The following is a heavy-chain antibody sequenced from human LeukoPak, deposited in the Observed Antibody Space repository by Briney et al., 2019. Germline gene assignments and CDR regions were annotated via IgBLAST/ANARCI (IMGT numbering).Heavy chain of an antibody. D-gene: IGHD1-26*01. CDR2: INPNNGAT. CDR1: GYTFTGYY. CDR3: TRESGTYHGNDY. J-gene: IGHJ4*02. V-gene: IGHV1-2*06. Sequence: ASVKVSCKASGYTFTGYYMHWVRQAPGQGLEWMGRINPNNGATNYAQKLQGRVTITGDTSISTAYMELSSLRSDDTAVYYCTRESGTYHGNDYWGKGTLVTVSS.